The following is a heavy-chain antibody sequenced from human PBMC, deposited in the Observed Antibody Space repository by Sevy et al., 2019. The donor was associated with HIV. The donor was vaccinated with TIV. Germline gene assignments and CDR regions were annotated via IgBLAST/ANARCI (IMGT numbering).Heavy chain of an antibody. CDR2: IYHTGAA. CDR1: GGTISSSSYR. Sequence: SETLSLTCTVSGGTISSSSYRWGWIRQPPGKGLEGVGSIYHTGAAGDNPSLKRRVTMSVDTSKNQFSLQVGSVTAADTAVYYCARWYGNNFDYWGQGALVTVSS. D-gene: IGHD3-10*01. J-gene: IGHJ4*02. CDR3: ARWYGNNFDY. V-gene: IGHV4-39*01.